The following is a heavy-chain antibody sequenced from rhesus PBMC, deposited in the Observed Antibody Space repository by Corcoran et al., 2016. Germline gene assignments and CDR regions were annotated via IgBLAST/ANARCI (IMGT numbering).Heavy chain of an antibody. Sequence: QVQLQESGPGVVKPSETLSLTCAVSGGSIRDSYRWSWIRQPPGKGLGWIGYIYVRSTSTNDNTPLKSRVTISKDTSKNQFSLKLSSVTAADTAVYYCARSSYYYGLDSWGQGVVVTVSS. CDR1: GGSIRDSYR. CDR2: IYVRSTST. D-gene: IGHD2-15*01. J-gene: IGHJ6*01. CDR3: ARSSYYYGLDS. V-gene: IGHV4S10*01.